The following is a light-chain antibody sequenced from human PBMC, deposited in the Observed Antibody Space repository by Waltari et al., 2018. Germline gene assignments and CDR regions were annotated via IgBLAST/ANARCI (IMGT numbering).Light chain of an antibody. CDR2: HAS. CDR1: PSISKY. J-gene: IGKJ1*01. Sequence: EIVLTQSPGTLSLSPGERATLSCRASPSISKYLAWYQQRPGQAPRLLIYHASIRTIGIPDRFSGSGSGTDFSLAISRLEPEDFAVYYCQHYVSLPSTFGQRTTVEVK. CDR3: QHYVSLPST. V-gene: IGKV3-20*01.